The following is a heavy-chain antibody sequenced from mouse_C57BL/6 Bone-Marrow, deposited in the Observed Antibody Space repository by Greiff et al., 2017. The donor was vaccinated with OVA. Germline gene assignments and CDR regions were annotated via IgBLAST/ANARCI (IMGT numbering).Heavy chain of an antibody. CDR2: IDPENGDT. J-gene: IGHJ4*01. CDR1: GFNIKDDY. V-gene: IGHV14-4*01. CDR3: TTLYGTYAMDY. D-gene: IGHD1-1*01. Sequence: VQLKESGAELVRPGASVKLSCTASGFNIKDDYMHWVKQRHEQGLEWIGWIDPENGDTEYASKFQGKATITADTSSNTAYLQLSSLTSEDTAVYYCTTLYGTYAMDYWGQGTSVTVSS.